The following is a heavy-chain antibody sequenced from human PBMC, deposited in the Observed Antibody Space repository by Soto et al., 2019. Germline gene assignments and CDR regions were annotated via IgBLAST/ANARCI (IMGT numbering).Heavy chain of an antibody. D-gene: IGHD6-19*01. J-gene: IGHJ3*02. V-gene: IGHV4-31*02. CDR3: ARDSSGWYEGGAFDI. CDR2: IYYSGST. CDR1: GGSISSGGYY. Sequence: PSETLSLTCTVSGGSISSGGYYWSWIRQHPGKGLEWIGYIYYSGSTYYNPSLKSRVTISVDTSKNQFSLKLSSVTAADTAVYYCARDSSGWYEGGAFDIWGQGTMVTVSS.